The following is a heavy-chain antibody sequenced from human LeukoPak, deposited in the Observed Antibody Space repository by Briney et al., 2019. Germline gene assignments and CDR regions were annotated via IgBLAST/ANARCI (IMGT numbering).Heavy chain of an antibody. V-gene: IGHV3-23*01. Sequence: GGSLRLSCAASGFPFSSYAMTWVRQAPGKGLERVSAIDDSGGSTYYADSVKGRFTISRDNSKNTLYLQMDSLRAEDTAVYYCAKRLRSQSFDYWGQGTLVTVSS. CDR2: IDDSGGST. CDR1: GFPFSSYA. CDR3: AKRLRSQSFDY. J-gene: IGHJ4*02. D-gene: IGHD5-12*01.